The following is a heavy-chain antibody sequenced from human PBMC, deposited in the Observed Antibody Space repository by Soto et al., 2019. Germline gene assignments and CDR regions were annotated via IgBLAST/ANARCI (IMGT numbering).Heavy chain of an antibody. Sequence: PGGSLRLSCAASGFTFSSYSMNWVRQAPGKGLEWVSYISSSSSTIYYADSVKGRFTISRDNAKNSLYLQMNSLRAEDTAVYYCAREKGIAADGGDFDIWGQGTMVTVSS. CDR2: ISSSSSTI. CDR3: AREKGIAADGGDFDI. D-gene: IGHD6-13*01. CDR1: GFTFSSYS. V-gene: IGHV3-48*01. J-gene: IGHJ3*02.